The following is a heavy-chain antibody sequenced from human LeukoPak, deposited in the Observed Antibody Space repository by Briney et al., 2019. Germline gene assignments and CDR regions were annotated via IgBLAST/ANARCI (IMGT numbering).Heavy chain of an antibody. D-gene: IGHD2-15*01. Sequence: ASVTVSFTPSGYTFTHYDICWVRQAPGQGLAWMGRISPYNGDTYYAQKLQGRVTMTTDTSTRTAYLQLESLTSDDTAVYYCARKRGGCYPDWGQGTLVIVSS. CDR1: GYTFTHYD. J-gene: IGHJ4*02. CDR2: ISPYNGDT. V-gene: IGHV1-18*01. CDR3: ARKRGGCYPD.